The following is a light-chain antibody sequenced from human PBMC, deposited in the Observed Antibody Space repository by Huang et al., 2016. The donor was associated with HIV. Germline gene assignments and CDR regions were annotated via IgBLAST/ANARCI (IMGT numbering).Light chain of an antibody. Sequence: DLQMTQSPSSLSASVGDRVTITCRASQSITTFLNWYRQKPGTAPKLLIYAASNLVTGVPSRFNGRGYGTDFTLIIDNLQPEDSATYYCQQSYNSPGFGQGTNVEI. V-gene: IGKV1-39*01. CDR3: QQSYNSPG. J-gene: IGKJ1*01. CDR2: AAS. CDR1: QSITTF.